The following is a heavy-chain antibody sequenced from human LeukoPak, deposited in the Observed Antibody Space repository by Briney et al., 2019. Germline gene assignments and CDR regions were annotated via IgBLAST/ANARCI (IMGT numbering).Heavy chain of an antibody. D-gene: IGHD3-10*01. V-gene: IGHV3-43D*03. CDR1: GFTFDDYA. J-gene: IGHJ4*02. CDR3: AVGYYYGSGRPTGDFDY. CDR2: ISWDGGST. Sequence: GGSLRLSCAASGFTFDDYAMHGVREAPGKGRVWVSLISWDGGSTYYADSVKGRFTIYRDNSKNSLYLQMNSLRAEDTAVYYCAVGYYYGSGRPTGDFDYWGQGTLVTVSS.